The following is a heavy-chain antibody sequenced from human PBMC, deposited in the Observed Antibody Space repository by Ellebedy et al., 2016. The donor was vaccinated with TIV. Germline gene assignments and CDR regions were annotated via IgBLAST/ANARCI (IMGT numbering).Heavy chain of an antibody. CDR2: MHGSGRGI. J-gene: IGHJ3*01. Sequence: PGGSLRLSCEASGFTFSAFAMGWVRQTPGKGLEWVSGMHGSGRGISYSESVKGRFIISRDNSKNILYLQMNSLRAEDTAIYYCAKDKVEGDGRWVFDSWGQGTVVTVSS. D-gene: IGHD5-24*01. CDR1: GFTFSAFA. CDR3: AKDKVEGDGRWVFDS. V-gene: IGHV3-23*01.